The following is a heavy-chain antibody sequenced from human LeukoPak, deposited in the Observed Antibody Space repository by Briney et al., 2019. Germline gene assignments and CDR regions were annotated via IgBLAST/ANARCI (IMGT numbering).Heavy chain of an antibody. D-gene: IGHD1-26*01. CDR3: ARDTVVGATLGSWFDP. CDR2: IYYSGST. J-gene: IGHJ5*02. V-gene: IGHV4-59*01. Sequence: PSETLSLTCIVSGGPISSSNWSWIRQPPGKGLEWIGYIYYSGSTNYNPSLKSRVTISVDTSKNQFSLKLSSVTAADTAVYYCARDTVVGATLGSWFDPWGQGTLVTVSS. CDR1: GGPISSSN.